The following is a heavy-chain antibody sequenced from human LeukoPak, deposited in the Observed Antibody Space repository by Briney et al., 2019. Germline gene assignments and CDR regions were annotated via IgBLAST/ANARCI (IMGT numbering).Heavy chain of an antibody. CDR2: IYYTGNT. J-gene: IGHJ4*02. V-gene: IGHV4-39*07. CDR1: GDSLTGYY. D-gene: IGHD3-10*01. Sequence: SETLSLTCTVSGDSLTGYYWGWIRQPPGKGLEWIGNIYYTGNTYYNPSLKSRVTISLDTSKNQFSLKVISMTAADTAVYYCAREVAPWFGELSYFDYWGQGTLVTVSS. CDR3: AREVAPWFGELSYFDY.